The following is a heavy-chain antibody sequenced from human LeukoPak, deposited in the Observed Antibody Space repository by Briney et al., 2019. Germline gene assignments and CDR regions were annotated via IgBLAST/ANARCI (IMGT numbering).Heavy chain of an antibody. Sequence: GGSLRLSCAASGFTFSSYAMSWVRQAPGKELEWVSAISGSGGSTYYADSVKGRFTISRDNSKNTLYLQMNSLRAEDTAVYYCAKDNSDYYDSSGYYPGDYWGQGTLVTVSS. CDR2: ISGSGGST. D-gene: IGHD3-22*01. CDR3: AKDNSDYYDSSGYYPGDY. CDR1: GFTFSSYA. V-gene: IGHV3-23*01. J-gene: IGHJ4*02.